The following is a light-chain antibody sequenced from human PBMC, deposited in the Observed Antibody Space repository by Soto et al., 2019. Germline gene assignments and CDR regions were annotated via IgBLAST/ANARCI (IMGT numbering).Light chain of an antibody. V-gene: IGLV1-51*01. CDR3: GTWDSSLRGGV. CDR1: TSDIGNNY. Sequence: QSVLTQPPSVSAAPGQRVTISCSGSTSDIGNNYVSWYQQLPGTAPKLLIYDNNERPSGIPDRFSGSKSGTSATLGSTGLQTGDEADYYCGTWDSSLRGGVFGSGTKLTVL. CDR2: DNN. J-gene: IGLJ1*01.